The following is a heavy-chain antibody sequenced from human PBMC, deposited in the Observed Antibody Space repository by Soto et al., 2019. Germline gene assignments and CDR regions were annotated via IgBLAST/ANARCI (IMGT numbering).Heavy chain of an antibody. J-gene: IGHJ4*02. CDR3: ARITSNHYDYVWGSYRYGDFDY. Sequence: SETLSLTCTVSGGSISSSSYYWGWIRQPPGKGLEWIGSIYYSGSTYYNPSLKSRVTISVDTSKNQFSLKLSSVTAADTAVYYFARITSNHYDYVWGSYRYGDFDYWGQGTLVTVSS. CDR1: GGSISSSSYY. D-gene: IGHD3-16*02. CDR2: IYYSGST. V-gene: IGHV4-39*01.